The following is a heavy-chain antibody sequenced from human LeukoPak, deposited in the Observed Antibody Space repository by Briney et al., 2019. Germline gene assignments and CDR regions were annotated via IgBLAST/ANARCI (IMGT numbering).Heavy chain of an antibody. V-gene: IGHV4-39*07. Sequence: SETLSLTCTVSGGSISSSSYYWGWIRQPPGKGLEWIGSIYYSGSTYYNPSLKSRVTISVDTSKNQFSLKLSSVTAADTAVYYCARVGLLPASMVRGVFDYWGQGTLVTVSS. CDR1: GGSISSSSYY. J-gene: IGHJ4*02. CDR3: ARVGLLPASMVRGVFDY. CDR2: IYYSGST. D-gene: IGHD3-10*01.